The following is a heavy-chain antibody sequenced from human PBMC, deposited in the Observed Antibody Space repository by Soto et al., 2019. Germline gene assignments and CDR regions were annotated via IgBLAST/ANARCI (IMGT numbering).Heavy chain of an antibody. V-gene: IGHV4-59*01. CDR1: GGSLSSYY. J-gene: IGHJ5*02. CDR2: VYFSGNT. D-gene: IGHD6-25*01. Sequence: QVQLQESGPGLVKPSETLSLTCTVSGGSLSSYYWTWIRQSPGKGLEWIGYVYFSGNTNYNPSLKSRVTISIDTSKNQFSLRLASVTAADTAFYYGGSVRPSGYVLSWGQVTLGTVSS. CDR3: GSVRPSGYVLS.